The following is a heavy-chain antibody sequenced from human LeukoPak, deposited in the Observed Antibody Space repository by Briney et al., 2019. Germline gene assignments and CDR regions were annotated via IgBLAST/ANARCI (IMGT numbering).Heavy chain of an antibody. J-gene: IGHJ4*02. CDR1: GGSVSTSNYY. CDR3: ARGYCTNGVCYTIPFDY. D-gene: IGHD2-8*01. CDR2: IFYSGST. Sequence: SETLSLTCTVSGGSVSTSNYYWGWIRQPSGKGLEWIGNIFYSGSTYYSPSLKSRVTISLDTSRNQFSLKLSSVTAADTAVYYCARGYCTNGVCYTIPFDYWGQGTLVTVSS. V-gene: IGHV4-39*07.